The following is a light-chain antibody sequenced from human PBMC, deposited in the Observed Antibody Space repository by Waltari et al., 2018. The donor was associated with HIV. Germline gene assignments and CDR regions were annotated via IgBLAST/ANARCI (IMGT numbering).Light chain of an antibody. CDR3: QHRRNWWT. J-gene: IGKJ1*01. CDR2: DAS. Sequence: EIVLTQSPATLSLSPGERATLSCRASQNVYNYLAWYQHRPGQAPRLLIYDASKRATGIPARFSGSGSGTDFILTISSLEPEDFAVYYCQHRRNWWTFGQGAKVEVK. V-gene: IGKV3-11*01. CDR1: QNVYNY.